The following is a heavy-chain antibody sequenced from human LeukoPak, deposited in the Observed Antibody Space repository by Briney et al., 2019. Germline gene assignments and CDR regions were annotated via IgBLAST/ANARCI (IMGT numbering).Heavy chain of an antibody. J-gene: IGHJ4*02. CDR3: ARVDWTTDY. CDR1: GGSISSYY. CDR2: IHHSGST. V-gene: IGHV4-59*08. D-gene: IGHD3-9*01. Sequence: SSETLSLTCTVSGGSISSYYWSWIRQPPGKGLEWIGTIHHSGSTYYNPSLKSRVTTSVDTSKNQFSLRLTFVTAADTAVYYCARVDWTTDYWGQGTLVTVS.